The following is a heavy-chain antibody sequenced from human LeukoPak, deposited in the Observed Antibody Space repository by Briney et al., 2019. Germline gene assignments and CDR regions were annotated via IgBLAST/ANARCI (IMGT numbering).Heavy chain of an antibody. Sequence: ASVTVSCKASGYTFTSYAMNWVRQAPGQGLEWMGWINTNTGNPTYAQGFTGRFVFSLDTSVSTAYLQISSLKAEDTAVYYCARAFQRLGELSLPDYWGQGTLVTVSS. CDR3: ARAFQRLGELSLPDY. CDR2: INTNTGNP. CDR1: GYTFTSYA. D-gene: IGHD3-16*02. V-gene: IGHV7-4-1*02. J-gene: IGHJ4*02.